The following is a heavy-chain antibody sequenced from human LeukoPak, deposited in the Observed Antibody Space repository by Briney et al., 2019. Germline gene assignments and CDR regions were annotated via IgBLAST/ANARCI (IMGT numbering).Heavy chain of an antibody. V-gene: IGHV3-30*04. D-gene: IGHD5-18*01. CDR3: ARGPPIQLWPSGFDY. CDR2: ISYDGSNK. Sequence: GGSLRLSCAASGFTFSSYAMHWVRQAPGKGLEWVAVISYDGSNKYHADSVKGRFTISRDNSKNTLYLQMNRLRAEDTAVYYCARGPPIQLWPSGFDYWGQGTLVTVSS. CDR1: GFTFSSYA. J-gene: IGHJ4*02.